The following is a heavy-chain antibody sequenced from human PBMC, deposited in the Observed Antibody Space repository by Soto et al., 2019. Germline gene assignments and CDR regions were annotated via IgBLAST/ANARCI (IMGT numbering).Heavy chain of an antibody. J-gene: IGHJ4*02. CDR2: INPNSGST. Sequence: ASVKVSCKASGYTFTSYAMHWVRQAPGQRLEWMGWINPNSGSTNYSQKFQGRVTMTRDTSISTAYMELSRLRSDDTAVYYCARVGDSSGSLDYWGQGTLVTVSS. CDR3: ARVGDSSGSLDY. V-gene: IGHV1-2*02. D-gene: IGHD3-22*01. CDR1: GYTFTSYA.